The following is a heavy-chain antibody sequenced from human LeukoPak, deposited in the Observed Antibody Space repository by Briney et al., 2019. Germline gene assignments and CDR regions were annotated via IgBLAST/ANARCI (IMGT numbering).Heavy chain of an antibody. CDR2: INSDGSST. D-gene: IGHD5-12*01. CDR3: ARDDYSGYDRPFGY. V-gene: IGHV3-74*01. J-gene: IGHJ4*02. CDR1: GFTFSSYW. Sequence: GGSLRLSCAASGFTFSSYWMHWVRHAPGKGLVWVSRINSDGSSTSYADSVKGRFTISRDNAKNTLYLQMNSLRADDTAVYYCARDDYSGYDRPFGYWGQGTLVTVSS.